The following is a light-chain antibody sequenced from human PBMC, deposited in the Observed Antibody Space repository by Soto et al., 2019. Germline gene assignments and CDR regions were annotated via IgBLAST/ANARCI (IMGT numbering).Light chain of an antibody. CDR1: SSDVGSYNV. CDR2: EVS. V-gene: IGLV2-23*02. Sequence: QSVLTQPASVSGSPGQSITISCTGTSSDVGSYNVVSWYQQHPGKAPKLMIYEVSKRPSGVSNRFSGSKSGNTASLTISGLQAEEEADYYCCSYAGSSRVFGGGTKLTVL. J-gene: IGLJ3*02. CDR3: CSYAGSSRV.